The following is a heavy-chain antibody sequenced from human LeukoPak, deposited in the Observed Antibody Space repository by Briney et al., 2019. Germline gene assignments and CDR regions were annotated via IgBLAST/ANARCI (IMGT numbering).Heavy chain of an antibody. CDR3: ARGFSSWLHY. D-gene: IGHD6-13*01. J-gene: IGHJ4*02. Sequence: GASVKVSCKASGYTFTSYAMNWVRQATGQGLEGMGWVNPNSGNTAYAQKFQGRVTMTRTPSISTAYMELSSLKSDDTAVYYCARGFSSWLHYWGQGTLVTVSS. CDR2: VNPNSGNT. V-gene: IGHV1-8*02. CDR1: GYTFTSYA.